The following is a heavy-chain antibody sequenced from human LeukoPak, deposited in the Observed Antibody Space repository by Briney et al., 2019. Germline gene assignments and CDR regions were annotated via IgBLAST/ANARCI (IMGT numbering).Heavy chain of an antibody. Sequence: PSETLSLTCTVSGGSISSYYWNWIRQPPGKGLEWIGYIYYSGSTNYNPSLKSRVTISVDTSKNQFSLKLSSVTAADTAVYYCARGGRRDYYDSSGQSNWFDPWGQGTLVTVSS. D-gene: IGHD3-22*01. CDR2: IYYSGST. V-gene: IGHV4-59*01. J-gene: IGHJ5*02. CDR3: ARGGRRDYYDSSGQSNWFDP. CDR1: GGSISSYY.